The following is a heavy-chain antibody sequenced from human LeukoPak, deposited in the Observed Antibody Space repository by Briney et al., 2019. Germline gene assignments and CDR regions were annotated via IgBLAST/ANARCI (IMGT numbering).Heavy chain of an antibody. D-gene: IGHD2-2*01. V-gene: IGHV1-2*06. J-gene: IGHJ4*02. CDR2: INPNSGDA. CDR1: GYSLTGYH. Sequence: ASVKVSCKASGYSLTGYHMHWVRQAPGQGLEWMGRINPNSGDANYAQKFQGRVTMTRDTSISTAYMELSRLRSDDTAVYYCARDYCSSTSCLFDYWGQGTLVTVSS. CDR3: ARDYCSSTSCLFDY.